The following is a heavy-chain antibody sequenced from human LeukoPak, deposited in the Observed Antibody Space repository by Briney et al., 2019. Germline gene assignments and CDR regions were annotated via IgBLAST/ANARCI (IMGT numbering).Heavy chain of an antibody. V-gene: IGHV6-1*01. D-gene: IGHD7-27*01. CDR3: SRELAWGPADF. CDR2: TYYRSGWYN. CDR1: GDSVSSDSAA. Sequence: SQTLSLTCAISGDSVSSDSAACRSPPHPPPPRLDWPRRTYYRSGWYNDYALSVKSRITINPDSSKNQVSLQLNSVTPEDTAVYYCSRELAWGPADFWGQGTLVTVSS. J-gene: IGHJ4*02.